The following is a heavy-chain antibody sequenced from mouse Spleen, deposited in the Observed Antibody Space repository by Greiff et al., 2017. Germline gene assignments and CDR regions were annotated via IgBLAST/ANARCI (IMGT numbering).Heavy chain of an antibody. J-gene: IGHJ4*01. D-gene: IGHD1-2*01. CDR3: ARVPGSYAMDY. CDR2: IDPENGNT. CDR1: GFNIKDYY. V-gene: IGHV14-1*02. Sequence: EVQLQQSGAELVRPGALVKLSCKASGFNIKDYYMHWVKQRPEQGLEWIGWIDPENGNTIYDPKFQGKASITADTSSNTAYLQLSSLTSEDTAVYYCARVPGSYAMDYWGQGTSVTVSS.